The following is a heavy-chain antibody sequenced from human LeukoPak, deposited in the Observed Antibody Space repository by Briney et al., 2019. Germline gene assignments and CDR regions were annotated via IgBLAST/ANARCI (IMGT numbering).Heavy chain of an antibody. CDR1: GYTFTGYY. CDR3: ARGRGSSSWFPGY. Sequence: ASVKVSCKASGYTFTGYYMHWVRQAPGQGLEWMGWINPNSGGTNYAQKFQGRVTMTRDTSISTAYMELSRLRSDDTAVYYCARGRGSSSWFPGYWGQGTLVTVSS. J-gene: IGHJ4*02. CDR2: INPNSGGT. V-gene: IGHV1-2*02. D-gene: IGHD6-13*01.